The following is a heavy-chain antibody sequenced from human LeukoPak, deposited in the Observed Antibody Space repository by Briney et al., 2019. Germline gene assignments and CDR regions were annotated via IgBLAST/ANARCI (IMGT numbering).Heavy chain of an antibody. CDR3: ARVVSSSGWYNYYYYMDV. V-gene: IGHV4-4*07. Sequence: SETLSLTCTVSGGSISSYYWSWIRQPAGKGLEWIGRIYTSGSTNYNPSLKSRVTMSVDTSKNQFSLKLSSVTAADTAVYYCARVVSSSGWYNYYYYMDVWGKGTTVTVSS. CDR1: GGSISSYY. J-gene: IGHJ6*03. CDR2: IYTSGST. D-gene: IGHD6-19*01.